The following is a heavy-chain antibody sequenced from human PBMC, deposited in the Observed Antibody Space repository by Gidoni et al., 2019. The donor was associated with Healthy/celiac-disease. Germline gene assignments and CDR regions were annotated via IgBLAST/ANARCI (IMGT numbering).Heavy chain of an antibody. CDR1: SSYG. J-gene: IGHJ4*02. Sequence: SSYGMHWVRQAPGKGLEWVAVIWYDGSNKYYADPVKGRFTISRDNSKNTLYLQMNSLRAEDKDVYYCARDTITMVRGVLDYWGQGTLVTVSS. CDR3: ARDTITMVRGVLDY. CDR2: IWYDGSNK. D-gene: IGHD3-10*01. V-gene: IGHV3-33*01.